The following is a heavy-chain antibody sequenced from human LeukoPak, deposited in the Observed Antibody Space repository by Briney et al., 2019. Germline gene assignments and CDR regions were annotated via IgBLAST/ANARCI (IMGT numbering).Heavy chain of an antibody. J-gene: IGHJ6*02. Sequence: SQTLSLTCAISGDSVSSNSAAWNWIRQSPSRGLEWLGRTYYRSKWHSYYAPSVKSRITINPDTSKNQFSLKLSSVTAADTAVYYCARDNIDTIFGVTNYYGMDVWGQGTTVTVSS. D-gene: IGHD3-3*01. V-gene: IGHV6-1*01. CDR2: TYYRSKWHS. CDR3: ARDNIDTIFGVTNYYGMDV. CDR1: GDSVSSNSAA.